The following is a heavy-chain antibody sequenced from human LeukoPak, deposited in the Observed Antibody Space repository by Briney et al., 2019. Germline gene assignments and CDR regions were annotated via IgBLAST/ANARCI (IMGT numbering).Heavy chain of an antibody. CDR2: ISYDGSNK. J-gene: IGHJ4*02. Sequence: GGSLRLSCAASGFTFSSYAMHWVRQAPGKGLEWVAVISYDGSNKYYADPVKGRFTISRDNSKNTLYLQMNSLRAEDTAVYYCARTATAIVPFDYWGQGTLVTVSS. CDR3: ARTATAIVPFDY. D-gene: IGHD2-2*02. CDR1: GFTFSSYA. V-gene: IGHV3-30-3*01.